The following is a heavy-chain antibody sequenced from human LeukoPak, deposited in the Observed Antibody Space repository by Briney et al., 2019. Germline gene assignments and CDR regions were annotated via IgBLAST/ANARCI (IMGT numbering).Heavy chain of an antibody. CDR3: ARDPLSSGITSD. Sequence: SETLSLTCTVSGGSISSSSYYWGWIRQPPGKGLEWIGSIYYSGSTYYNPSLKSRVTISVDTSKNQFSLKLSSVTAADTAVYYCARDPLSSGITSDWGQGTLVTVSS. CDR2: IYYSGST. D-gene: IGHD3-22*01. J-gene: IGHJ4*02. CDR1: GGSISSSSYY. V-gene: IGHV4-39*02.